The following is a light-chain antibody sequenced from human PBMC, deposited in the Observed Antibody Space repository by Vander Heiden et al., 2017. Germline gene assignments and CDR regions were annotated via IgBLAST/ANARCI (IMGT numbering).Light chain of an antibody. CDR3: QHDKNCPPFT. V-gene: IGKV3-15*01. J-gene: IGKJ2*01. CDR2: GAS. Sequence: EIVMTQSPATLSVSQGERATLSCRASQSVSSNLAWYQQKPRQAPRLLIYGASTRDTGFPARFSGRGSGKDFTLTISSRQSEDFAVYYCQHDKNCPPFTFGQGTQVEIK. CDR1: QSVSSN.